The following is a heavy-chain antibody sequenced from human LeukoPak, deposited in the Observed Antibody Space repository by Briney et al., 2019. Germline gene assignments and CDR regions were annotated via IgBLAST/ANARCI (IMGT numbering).Heavy chain of an antibody. D-gene: IGHD3-10*01. CDR2: VYTSETF. CDR3: ARTLGSPSYSLIAY. CDR1: GASISSYY. Sequence: SETLSLTCTVSGASISSYYWSWLRQPAGKGLEWIGHVYTSETFAYNPSLKSRVTMSVDTSRNQFSLKLTSVTAADTAIYYCARTLGSPSYSLIAYWGQGTLVTVSS. V-gene: IGHV4-4*07. J-gene: IGHJ4*02.